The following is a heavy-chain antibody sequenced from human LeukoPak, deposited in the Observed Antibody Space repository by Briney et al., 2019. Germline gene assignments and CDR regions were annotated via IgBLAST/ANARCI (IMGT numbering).Heavy chain of an antibody. CDR2: ISGSGGST. V-gene: IGHV3-23*01. Sequence: PGGSLRLSCAVSGFTFSSYAMSWVRQAPGKGLEWVSGISGSGGSTYYADSVKGRFTISRDNSKNTLYLQMNSLRVEDTAVYYCAKDQSGENDYWGQGTLVTVSS. J-gene: IGHJ4*02. CDR1: GFTFSSYA. CDR3: AKDQSGENDY. D-gene: IGHD1-14*01.